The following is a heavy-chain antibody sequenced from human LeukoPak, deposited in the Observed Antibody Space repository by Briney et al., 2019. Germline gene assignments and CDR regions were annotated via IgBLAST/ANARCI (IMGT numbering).Heavy chain of an antibody. Sequence: SVKVSCKASGGTFSSYAISWVRQAPGQGLEWMVGIIPIFGTANYAQKFQGRVTITADESTSTAYMELSSLRSEDTAVYYCARRSYAYYYGMDVWGKGTTVTVSS. CDR1: GGTFSSYA. V-gene: IGHV1-69*13. CDR3: ARRSYAYYYGMDV. D-gene: IGHD5-18*01. J-gene: IGHJ6*04. CDR2: IIPIFGTA.